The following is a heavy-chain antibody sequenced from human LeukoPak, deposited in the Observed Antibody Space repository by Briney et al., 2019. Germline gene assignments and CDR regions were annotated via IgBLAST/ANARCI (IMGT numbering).Heavy chain of an antibody. CDR1: GYTFTSYG. J-gene: IGHJ4*02. Sequence: ASVKVSCKASGYTFTSYGISWVRQAPGQGLEWMGWISAYNGNTNYAQKLKGRVTMTTDTSTSTAYMELRSLRSDDTAVYYCARNVGSMVRGVISGIDYWGQGTLVTVSS. CDR3: ARNVGSMVRGVISGIDY. V-gene: IGHV1-18*01. CDR2: ISAYNGNT. D-gene: IGHD3-10*01.